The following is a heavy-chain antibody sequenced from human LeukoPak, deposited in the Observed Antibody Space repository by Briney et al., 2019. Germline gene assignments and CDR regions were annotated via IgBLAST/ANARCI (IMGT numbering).Heavy chain of an antibody. J-gene: IGHJ4*02. CDR2: IYPGDSDV. V-gene: IGHV5-51*01. CDR3: ARQGYNSTWDRYLAY. D-gene: IGHD6-13*01. Sequence: GESLKISCKGSGYSFSNYWIGWVRQMPGKGLEWMGIIYPGDSDVRYNPSFQGQVTISADKSISTAYLQWSSLQASDTAMYYCARQGYNSTWDRYLAYWGQGTQVTVSS. CDR1: GYSFSNYW.